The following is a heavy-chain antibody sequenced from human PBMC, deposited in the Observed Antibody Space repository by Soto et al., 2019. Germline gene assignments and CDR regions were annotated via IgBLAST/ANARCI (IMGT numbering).Heavy chain of an antibody. Sequence: PGGSLRLSCAASGFSLSDYAVTWVRQAPGKGLEWVSMLSASGTTTYYADSVKGRFAISRDNSKNTLYLQMNSLRAEDTALYYCAKDFVSGSFDPWGQGTLVTVSS. CDR3: AKDFVSGSFDP. J-gene: IGHJ5*02. CDR2: LSASGTTT. CDR1: GFSLSDYA. D-gene: IGHD1-26*01. V-gene: IGHV3-23*01.